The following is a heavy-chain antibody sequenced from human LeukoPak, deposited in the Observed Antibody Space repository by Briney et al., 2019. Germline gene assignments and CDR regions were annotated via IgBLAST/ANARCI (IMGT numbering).Heavy chain of an antibody. Sequence: GGSLRLSCAASGFTFSDYYMSWIRQAPGKGLEWVSYISSSGSTIYYADSVKGRFTISRDNAKNSLYLQMNSLRAEDTAVYYCARSREYSYYYHYMDVWGKGTTVTVSS. D-gene: IGHD3-10*01. V-gene: IGHV3-11*04. J-gene: IGHJ6*03. CDR1: GFTFSDYY. CDR3: ARSREYSYYYHYMDV. CDR2: ISSSGSTI.